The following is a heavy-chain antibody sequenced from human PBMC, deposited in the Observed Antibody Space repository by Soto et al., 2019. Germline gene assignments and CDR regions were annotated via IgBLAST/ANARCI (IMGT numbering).Heavy chain of an antibody. CDR2: IYYSGST. D-gene: IGHD5-12*01. Sequence: QVQLQESGPGLVKPSETLSLTCTVSGGSISSYYWSWIRQPPGKGLEWIGYIYYSGSTNYNPSLKSRVTISVDTSKNQFSLKLSSVTAADTAVYYCARHSSGGYSGYDFWGQGTLVTVSS. CDR1: GGSISSYY. CDR3: ARHSSGGYSGYDF. J-gene: IGHJ4*02. V-gene: IGHV4-59*08.